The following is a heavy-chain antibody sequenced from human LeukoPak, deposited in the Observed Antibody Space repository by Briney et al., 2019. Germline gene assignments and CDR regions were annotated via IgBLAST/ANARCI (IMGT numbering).Heavy chain of an antibody. CDR1: GYTFTGYH. CDR3: ARDYCSSTSCLFDY. J-gene: IGHJ4*02. D-gene: IGHD2-2*01. Sequence: ASVKVSCKASGYTFTGYHMHWVRQAPGQGLEWMGRINPNSGDTNYAQEFQGRVTMTRDTSISTAYMELSRLRSDDTAVYYCARDYCSSTSCLFDYWGQETLVTVSS. CDR2: INPNSGDT. V-gene: IGHV1-2*06.